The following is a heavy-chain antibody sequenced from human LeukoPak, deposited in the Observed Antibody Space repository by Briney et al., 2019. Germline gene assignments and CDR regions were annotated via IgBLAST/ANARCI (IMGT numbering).Heavy chain of an antibody. V-gene: IGHV3-33*01. CDR2: IWYDGSNK. D-gene: IGHD6-19*01. CDR3: ARDSYSSAWQSGFDY. Sequence: PGGSLRLSCAASGFTFSSYGMHWVRQAPGKGLEWVAVIWYDGSNKYYADSVKGRFTISRDNSKNTLYLQMNSLRAEDTAVYYCARDSYSSAWQSGFDYWGQGTLVTVSS. CDR1: GFTFSSYG. J-gene: IGHJ4*02.